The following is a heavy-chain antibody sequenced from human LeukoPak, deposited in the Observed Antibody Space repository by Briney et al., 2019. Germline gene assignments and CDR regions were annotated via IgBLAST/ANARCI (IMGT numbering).Heavy chain of an antibody. CDR2: ISSSSSYI. D-gene: IGHD6-19*01. J-gene: IGHJ6*03. CDR1: GFTFSSYS. V-gene: IGHV3-21*01. CDR3: ARERVTAVASEGYYYYYYMDV. Sequence: GGSLRLSCAASGFTFSSYSMNWVRQAPGKGLEWVSSISSSSSYIYYADSVKGRFTISRDNAKNSLYLQMNSLRAEDTAVYYCARERVTAVASEGYYYYYYMDVWGKGTTVTVSS.